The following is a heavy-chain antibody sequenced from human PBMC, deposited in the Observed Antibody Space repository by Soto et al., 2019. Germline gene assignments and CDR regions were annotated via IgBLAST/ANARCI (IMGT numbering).Heavy chain of an antibody. V-gene: IGHV4-4*02. CDR1: GDSISSDKW. Sequence: QVQLQESGPGLVKPSGTLSLTCAVSGDSISSDKWWSWVRQPPGKGLEWIGEIHHSGNSNYNPSLNXRXXXSXXKSKNQCSLKLSSVTDADTAVYYCARGERQQQRDYWGQGTLVTVSS. D-gene: IGHD6-13*01. J-gene: IGHJ4*02. CDR2: IHHSGNS. CDR3: ARGERQQQRDY.